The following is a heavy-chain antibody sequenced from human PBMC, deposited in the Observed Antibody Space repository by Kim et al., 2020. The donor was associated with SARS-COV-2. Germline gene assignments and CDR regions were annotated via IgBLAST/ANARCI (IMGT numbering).Heavy chain of an antibody. V-gene: IGHV4-34*01. CDR3: ARGDDSSSWYGARYYFDS. J-gene: IGHJ4*02. Sequence: SETLSLTCAVYGGSFSGYYWSWIRQPPGKGLELVWEINHSGSTNYNPSLNSRITISVDTSKNQFSLKLSSVTAADTAGYYCARGDDSSSWYGARYYFDSWGQGPVVTVPS. CDR2: INHSGST. CDR1: GGSFSGYY. D-gene: IGHD6-13*01.